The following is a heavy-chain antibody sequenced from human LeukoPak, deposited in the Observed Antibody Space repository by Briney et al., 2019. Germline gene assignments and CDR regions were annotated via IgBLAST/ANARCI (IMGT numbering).Heavy chain of an antibody. CDR3: AKDYCDSSGYYYAHFDY. V-gene: IGHV3-23*01. D-gene: IGHD3-22*01. Sequence: GGSLRLSCAASGFTFSSYAMSWVRQAPGKGLEWVSAISGSGGSTYYADSVKGRFTISRDNSKNTLYLQMNSLRAEDTAVYYCAKDYCDSSGYYYAHFDYWGQGTLVTVSS. J-gene: IGHJ4*02. CDR2: ISGSGGST. CDR1: GFTFSSYA.